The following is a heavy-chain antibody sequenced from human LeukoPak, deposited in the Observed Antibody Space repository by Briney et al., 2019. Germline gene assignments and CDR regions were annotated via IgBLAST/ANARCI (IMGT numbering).Heavy chain of an antibody. D-gene: IGHD6-13*01. CDR1: GFTFSSYG. Sequence: PGGSLRLSCAASGFTFSSYGMHWVRQAPGKGLEWVAFIRYDGSNKYYADSVKGRFTISRDNSKNTLYLQMNSLRAEDTAVYYCARDGIAAASFDYWGQGTLVTVSS. V-gene: IGHV3-30*02. CDR2: IRYDGSNK. CDR3: ARDGIAAASFDY. J-gene: IGHJ4*02.